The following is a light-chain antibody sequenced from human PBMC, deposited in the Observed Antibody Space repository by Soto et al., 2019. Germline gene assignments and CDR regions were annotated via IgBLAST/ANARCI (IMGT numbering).Light chain of an antibody. J-gene: IGKJ2*01. CDR3: QQYNRYGT. CDR1: QSIGSS. CDR2: DAS. V-gene: IGKV1-5*01. Sequence: DIQMTQFPSTLSASVGDRVTITCRASQSIGSSLAWYQQKPGKGPKLLIYDASTLESGVPSRFSGSRFGTEFALTFRSRQPDDFATFFCQQYNRYGTFGLGTKLEIK.